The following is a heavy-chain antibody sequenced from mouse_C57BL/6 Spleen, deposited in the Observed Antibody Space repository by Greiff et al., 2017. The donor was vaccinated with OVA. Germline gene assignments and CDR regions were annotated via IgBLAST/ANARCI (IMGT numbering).Heavy chain of an antibody. CDR2: IDPETGGT. CDR3: TKGGDY. CDR1: GYTFTDYE. V-gene: IGHV1-15*01. J-gene: IGHJ4*01. Sequence: VQLQESGAELVRPGASVTLSCKASGYTFTDYEMHWVKQTPVHGLEWIGAIDPETGGTAYNQKFKGKAILTADKSSSTAYMELRSLTSEDSAVYYCTKGGDYWGQGTSVTVSS.